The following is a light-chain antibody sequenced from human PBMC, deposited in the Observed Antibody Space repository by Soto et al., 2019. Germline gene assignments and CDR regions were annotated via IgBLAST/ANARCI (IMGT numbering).Light chain of an antibody. CDR2: GAS. J-gene: IGKJ4*01. V-gene: IGKV3-15*01. CDR1: RNINRK. Sequence: EIVMTQSPATLSVSPGERATLSCRASRNINRKLAWYQQKPGQAPRLLISGASTRATGIPARFSGSGSGTEFTLTISSLQSEDFAVYYCQQYYDYPPLIFGGGTMVEIK. CDR3: QQYYDYPPLI.